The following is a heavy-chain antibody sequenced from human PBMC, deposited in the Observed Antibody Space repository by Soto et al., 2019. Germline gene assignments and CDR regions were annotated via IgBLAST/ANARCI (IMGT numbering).Heavy chain of an antibody. D-gene: IGHD2-21*02. CDR2: ISYDGSNK. V-gene: IGHV3-30-3*01. J-gene: IGHJ4*02. Sequence: QVQLVESGGGVVQPGRSLRLSCAASGFTFSSYAMHWVRQAPGKGLEWVAVISYDGSNKYYADSVKGRFTIYRDNSKNTLYLQMNSLRAEYTAVYYCARGRGTVVTPGYFDYWGQGTLVTVSS. CDR1: GFTFSSYA. CDR3: ARGRGTVVTPGYFDY.